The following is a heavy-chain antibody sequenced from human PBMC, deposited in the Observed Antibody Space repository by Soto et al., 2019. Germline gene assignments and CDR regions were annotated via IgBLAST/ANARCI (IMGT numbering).Heavy chain of an antibody. CDR2: ITGNGGT. J-gene: IGHJ4*02. CDR3: AKDAPGSGWLSDY. CDR1: GFTFRIYA. D-gene: IGHD3-22*01. V-gene: IGHV3-23*01. Sequence: EVQLLESGGGVIQPGGSLRLSCAASGFTFRIYAMSWVRQAPGKGLEWVSTITGNGGTSYADFVRGRFTISRDNSKNTRYLQMNSLRAEDTAVYYCAKDAPGSGWLSDYWGQGTLVTVSS.